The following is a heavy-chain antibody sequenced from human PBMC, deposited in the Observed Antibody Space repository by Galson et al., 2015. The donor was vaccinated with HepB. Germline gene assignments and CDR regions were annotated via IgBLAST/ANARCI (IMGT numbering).Heavy chain of an antibody. V-gene: IGHV3-30*04. CDR2: ISYDGSNK. D-gene: IGHD2-21*02. Sequence: SLRLSCAASGFTFSSYAMHWVRQAPGKGLEWVAVISYDGSNKYYADSVKGRFTISRDDSKNTLYLQMNSLRAEDTAVYYCARDVVVVTANGYFDLWGRGTLVTVSS. CDR1: GFTFSSYA. J-gene: IGHJ2*01. CDR3: ARDVVVVTANGYFDL.